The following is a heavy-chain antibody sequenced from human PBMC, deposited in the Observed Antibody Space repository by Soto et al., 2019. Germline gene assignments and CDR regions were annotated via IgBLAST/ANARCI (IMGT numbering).Heavy chain of an antibody. CDR3: ARDGRRSSSWYYYYGMDV. Sequence: GGSLRLSCAASGLTFSSYSMNWVRQAPGKGLEGDSYITSSSSSISYPDSVKGRFTISRDNAKNSLYLQMNSLRAEDRAVYYCARDGRRSSSWYYYYGMDVWSQGTTLTVSS. CDR2: ITSSSSSI. CDR1: GLTFSSYS. D-gene: IGHD6-13*01. V-gene: IGHV3-48*01. J-gene: IGHJ6*02.